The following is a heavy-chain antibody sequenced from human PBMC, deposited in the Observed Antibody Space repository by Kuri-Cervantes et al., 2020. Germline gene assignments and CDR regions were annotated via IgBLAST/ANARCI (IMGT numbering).Heavy chain of an antibody. D-gene: IGHD2-21*02. CDR3: ARAGDWDAFDI. CDR2: ISWNSGSI. CDR1: GFTFDDYA. J-gene: IGHJ3*02. V-gene: IGHV3-9*01. Sequence: SLKISCAASGFTFDDYAMHWVRQAPGKGLEWVSGISWNSGSIGYADSVKGRFTISRDNAKNTLYLQMNSLRAEDTAVYYCARAGDWDAFDIWGQGTMVTVSS.